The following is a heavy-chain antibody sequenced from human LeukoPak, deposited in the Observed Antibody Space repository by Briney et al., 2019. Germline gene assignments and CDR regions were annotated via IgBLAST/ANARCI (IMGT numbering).Heavy chain of an antibody. CDR2: IYSDGST. CDR3: AAAAGTRSLDY. CDR1: DLTVSSNC. D-gene: IGHD6-13*01. Sequence: GGSLRLSCVASDLTVSSNCMSWVRQAPGKGLEWVSVIYSDGSTYYSDSVKGRFTISRDNSKNTLYLQMNSLRAEDTAVYYCAAAAGTRSLDYWGQGTLVTVSS. V-gene: IGHV3-53*01. J-gene: IGHJ4*02.